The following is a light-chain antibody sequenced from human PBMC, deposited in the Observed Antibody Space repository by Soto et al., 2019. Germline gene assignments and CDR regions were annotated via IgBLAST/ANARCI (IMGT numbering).Light chain of an antibody. CDR3: QQRSNWLT. J-gene: IGKJ4*01. CDR1: QSVSSY. V-gene: IGKV3-11*01. CDR2: DAS. Sequence: EIVLTQSPATLSLSPGERATLSCRASQSVSSYLAWYQQKPGQAPRLLIYDASNRATGIPARFSGSGSGTDFTLTISSLEPEDFEVYYCQQRSNWLTFGGGTQVESK.